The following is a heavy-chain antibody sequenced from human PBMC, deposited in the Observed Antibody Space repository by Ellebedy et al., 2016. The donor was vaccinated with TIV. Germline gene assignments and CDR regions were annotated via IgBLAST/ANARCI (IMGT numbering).Heavy chain of an antibody. Sequence: GGSLRLXXAASGFTFSSYAMTWVRQAPGKGLEWVSSISGSGGSTYYADSVEGRFTISRDNSGNTLYLHMNSLRAEDTAVYSCAKDRYSDRGRYFDYWGQGILVTVSS. D-gene: IGHD4-17*01. V-gene: IGHV3-23*01. J-gene: IGHJ4*02. CDR2: ISGSGGST. CDR1: GFTFSSYA. CDR3: AKDRYSDRGRYFDY.